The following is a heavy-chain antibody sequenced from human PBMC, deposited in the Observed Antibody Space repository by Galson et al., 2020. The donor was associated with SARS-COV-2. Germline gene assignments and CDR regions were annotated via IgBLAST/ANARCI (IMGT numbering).Heavy chain of an antibody. V-gene: IGHV1-2*04. Sequence: AAVKVSCKASGDTFTGYYMHWVRQAPGQGREWMGWINPNSGGTNYAQKFQGWVTMTRDTSISTAYMELSRLRSDDTAVYYCARESSSRDGDYYYYMDVWGKGTTVTVS. CDR1: GDTFTGYY. CDR2: INPNSGGT. J-gene: IGHJ6*03. D-gene: IGHD2-2*01. CDR3: ARESSSRDGDYYYYMDV.